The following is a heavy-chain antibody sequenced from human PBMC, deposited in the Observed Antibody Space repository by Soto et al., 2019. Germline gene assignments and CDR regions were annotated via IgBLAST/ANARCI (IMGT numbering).Heavy chain of an antibody. CDR3: ARDFGRHCSSTRCDPFYFDS. CDR2: IHYSGGT. Sequence: QVQLQESGPGLVKPSETLSLICTVSGVSISDYYWSWIRQPPGKGLEWIGYIHYSGGTDYDPSLRSRVTISVDTSKNQFSLELTSVTATDTAVYYCARDFGRHCSSTRCDPFYFDSWGQGTLVTVSS. CDR1: GVSISDYY. J-gene: IGHJ4*02. D-gene: IGHD2-2*01. V-gene: IGHV4-59*01.